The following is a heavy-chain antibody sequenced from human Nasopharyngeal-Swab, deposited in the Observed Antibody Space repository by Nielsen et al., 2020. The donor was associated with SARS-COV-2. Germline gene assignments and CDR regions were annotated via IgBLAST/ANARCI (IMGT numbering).Heavy chain of an antibody. CDR2: INDRGSG. Sequence: SETLSLTCVVFGGTLNGFHWKWIRQTPGKGLEWIGEINDRGSGNYNPSLKSRVTISVDTSKNQFSLKLSSVTAADTAVYYCARGPIRGYSYGFGYFDYWGQGTLVTVSS. CDR1: GGTLNGFH. D-gene: IGHD5-18*01. V-gene: IGHV4-34*01. CDR3: ARGPIRGYSYGFGYFDY. J-gene: IGHJ4*02.